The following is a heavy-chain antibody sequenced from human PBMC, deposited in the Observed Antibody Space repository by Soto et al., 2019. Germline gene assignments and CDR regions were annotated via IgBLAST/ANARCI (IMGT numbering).Heavy chain of an antibody. J-gene: IGHJ4*02. CDR2: IKSDGSSA. D-gene: IGHD6-6*01. CDR3: ASRFATTPSPRPFDY. CDR1: GFAFTSYS. Sequence: EVQLVASGGGLVQPGGSVSLSCAASGFAFTSYSMHWVRQAPGHGLECVARIKSDGSSADYADSVRGRFTISRDNAKNTLYLQMNSLSAEDSAVYYCASRFATTPSPRPFDYWGQGALVTVSS. V-gene: IGHV3-74*01.